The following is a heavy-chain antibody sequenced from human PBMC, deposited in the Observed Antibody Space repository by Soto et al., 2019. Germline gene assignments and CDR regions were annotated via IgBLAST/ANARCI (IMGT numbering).Heavy chain of an antibody. Sequence: QVQLAESGGGVVQPGRSLRLSCAASGFTFSSYGMHWVRQAPGKGLEWVAVIWYDGSNKYYADSVKGRFTISRDNSKNRLYLQMKSLRAEDTAVYYCARDLGGSYLDYWGQGTLVTVSS. CDR3: ARDLGGSYLDY. D-gene: IGHD1-26*01. CDR2: IWYDGSNK. J-gene: IGHJ4*02. CDR1: GFTFSSYG. V-gene: IGHV3-33*01.